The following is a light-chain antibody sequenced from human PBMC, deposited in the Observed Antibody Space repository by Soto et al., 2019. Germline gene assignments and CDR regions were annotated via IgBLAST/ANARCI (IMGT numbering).Light chain of an antibody. Sequence: DIQMTQSPSALSASVGDRGTITCRASQSITNYLNWYQHKPGQAPNLLIYAASTLQAGVPSRFRGSGSGTDFTLTISSLQPEDFATYFCQQSNSSPPTFGGGTKVDIK. J-gene: IGKJ4*01. CDR2: AAS. CDR3: QQSNSSPPT. V-gene: IGKV1-39*01. CDR1: QSITNY.